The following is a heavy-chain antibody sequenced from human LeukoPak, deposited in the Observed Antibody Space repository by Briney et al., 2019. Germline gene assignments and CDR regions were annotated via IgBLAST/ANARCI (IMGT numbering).Heavy chain of an antibody. Sequence: SETLSLTCTVSGGSISSSSYYWGWIRQPPGKGLEWIGSIYHSGSTYYNPSLKSRVTISVDTSKNQFSLKLSSVTAADTAVYYCARLAVAGTEYYYYYYMDVWGKGTTVTVSS. V-gene: IGHV4-39*07. D-gene: IGHD6-19*01. J-gene: IGHJ6*03. CDR2: IYHSGST. CDR1: GGSISSSSYY. CDR3: ARLAVAGTEYYYYYYMDV.